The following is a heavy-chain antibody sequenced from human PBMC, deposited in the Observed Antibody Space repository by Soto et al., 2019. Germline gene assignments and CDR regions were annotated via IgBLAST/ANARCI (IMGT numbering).Heavy chain of an antibody. D-gene: IGHD2-21*01. CDR2: IDWDDDK. V-gene: IGHV2-70*11. CDR3: ARTRKSIARWFDP. Sequence: SGPTLVNPTQTLTLTCTFSGFSLSTSGMCVSWIRQPPGKALEWLARIDWDDDKYYSTFLKTRLTISKDTSKNQVVLTMTNMDPVDTATYYCARTRKSIARWFDPWGQGTLVTVSS. J-gene: IGHJ5*02. CDR1: GFSLSTSGMC.